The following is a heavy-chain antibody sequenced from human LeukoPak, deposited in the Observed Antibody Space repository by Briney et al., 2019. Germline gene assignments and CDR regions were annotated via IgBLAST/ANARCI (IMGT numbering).Heavy chain of an antibody. CDR3: ARVACNDYGDYPGCDRYFQH. D-gene: IGHD4-17*01. CDR2: IYYSGST. J-gene: IGHJ1*01. CDR1: GGSISSGDYY. Sequence: SETLSLTCTVSGGSISSGDYYWSWIRQPPGKGLEWIGYIYYSGSTNYNPSLKSRVTISVDTSKNQFSLKLSSVTAADTAVYYCARVACNDYGDYPGCDRYFQHWGQGTLVTVSS. V-gene: IGHV4-61*08.